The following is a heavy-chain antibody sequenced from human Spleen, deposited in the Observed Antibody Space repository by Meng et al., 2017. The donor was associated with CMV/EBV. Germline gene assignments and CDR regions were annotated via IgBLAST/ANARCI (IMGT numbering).Heavy chain of an antibody. J-gene: IGHJ4*02. D-gene: IGHD3-3*01. CDR2: INSDGSNT. Sequence: LSLTCVASGFTFSGFWMHWVRQAPGKGLVWVSRINSDGSNTYYADSVKGRFTISRDNAKNTLYLQLNSLRAEDTAVYYCARGGYDFWSGYYAYWGQGTLVTVSS. V-gene: IGHV3-74*01. CDR3: ARGGYDFWSGYYAY. CDR1: GFTFSGFW.